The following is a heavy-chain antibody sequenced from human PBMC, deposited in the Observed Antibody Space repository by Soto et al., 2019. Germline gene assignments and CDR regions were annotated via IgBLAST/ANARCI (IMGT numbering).Heavy chain of an antibody. D-gene: IGHD2-8*01. J-gene: IGHJ4*02. CDR3: VSQRTSVLTQAYFDY. CDR1: GGSFSNSNYY. Sequence: LSLTCTVSGGSFSNSNYYWGWIRQSPGKGLEWIGSVYYRGRSYSKSSVKSRVTISVDTSKNQFSLNLNSVTASDTAVYYCVSQRTSVLTQAYFDYWGPGALVTVSS. CDR2: VYYRGRS. V-gene: IGHV4-39*01.